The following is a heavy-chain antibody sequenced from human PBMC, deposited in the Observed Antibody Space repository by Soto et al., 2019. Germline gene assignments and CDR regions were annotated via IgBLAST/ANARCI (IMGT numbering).Heavy chain of an antibody. D-gene: IGHD2-2*02. Sequence: EVQLVETGGGLIQPGGSLRLSCAASGFTVSNNYMSWVRQAPGKGLEWVSLIYSGGSTFYADSVKGRFTISRDNSKNTLFLQMNSLRSEDTAVYFCATYTSLDYWGQGTLVTVSS. V-gene: IGHV3-53*02. CDR2: IYSGGST. J-gene: IGHJ4*02. CDR3: ATYTSLDY. CDR1: GFTVSNNY.